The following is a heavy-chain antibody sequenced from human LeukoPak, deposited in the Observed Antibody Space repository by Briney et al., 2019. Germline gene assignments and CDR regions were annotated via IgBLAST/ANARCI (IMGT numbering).Heavy chain of an antibody. Sequence: ASVKVSCKASGYTFTSYDINWVRQATGQGLEGMGWMNPNSGNTGYAQKFQGRVTMTRNTSISTAYMELSSLRAEDTAVYYCARGPLTTAGYGMDVWGKGTTVTVSS. CDR1: GYTFTSYD. CDR3: ARGPLTTAGYGMDV. J-gene: IGHJ6*04. D-gene: IGHD4/OR15-4a*01. CDR2: MNPNSGNT. V-gene: IGHV1-8*01.